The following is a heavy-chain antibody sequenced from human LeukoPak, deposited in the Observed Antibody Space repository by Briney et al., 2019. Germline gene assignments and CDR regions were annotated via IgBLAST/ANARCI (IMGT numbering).Heavy chain of an antibody. CDR1: GFTFSSYG. CDR3: AKVIYARIAAAARD. CDR2: IRYDGSNK. J-gene: IGHJ4*02. V-gene: IGHV3-30*02. D-gene: IGHD6-13*01. Sequence: PGGSLRLSCAASGFTFSSYGMHWVRQAPGKGLEWVAFIRYDGSNKYYADSVKGRFTISRDNSKNTLYLQMNSLRAEDTAVYYCAKVIYARIAAAARDWGQGTLVTVSS.